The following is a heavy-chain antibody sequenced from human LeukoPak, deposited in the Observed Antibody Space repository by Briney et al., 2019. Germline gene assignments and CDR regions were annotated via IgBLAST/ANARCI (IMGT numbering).Heavy chain of an antibody. J-gene: IGHJ3*02. CDR2: IIHSGST. D-gene: IGHD3-3*01. Sequence: PSETLSLTCAVYGGSFSGNQWSWIRQSPGKGLEWIGEIIHSGSTTYYPSLMSRLTISVDTSKNQVSLKARSVTAADTAVYDCARIYEEGFWSGKWTFDIWGQGTMVTVSS. CDR1: GGSFSGNQ. CDR3: ARIYEEGFWSGKWTFDI. V-gene: IGHV4-34*12.